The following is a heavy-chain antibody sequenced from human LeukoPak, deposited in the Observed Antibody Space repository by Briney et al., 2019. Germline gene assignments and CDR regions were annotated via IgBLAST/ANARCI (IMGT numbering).Heavy chain of an antibody. CDR3: AREPSPYYYDSSGYSDY. V-gene: IGHV1-2*02. Sequence: ASVKVSCKASGYTFTGYYMHWVRQAPGQGLEWMGWINPNSGGTNYAQKFQGRVTMNRDTSISTAYMELSRLRSDDTAVYYRAREPSPYYYDSSGYSDYWGQGTLVTVSS. CDR2: INPNSGGT. CDR1: GYTFTGYY. J-gene: IGHJ4*02. D-gene: IGHD3-22*01.